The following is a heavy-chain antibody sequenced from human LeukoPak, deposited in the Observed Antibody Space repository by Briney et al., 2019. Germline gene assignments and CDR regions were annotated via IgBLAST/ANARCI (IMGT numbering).Heavy chain of an antibody. CDR1: GFTFSSYA. Sequence: GGSLRLSCAASGFTFSSYAMHWVRQAPGKGLEWVAVISYGGSNKYYADSVKGRFTISRDNSKNTLYLQMNSLRAEDTAVYYCARDYYDRSKGDGEYYFDYWGQGTLVTVSS. CDR3: ARDYYDRSKGDGEYYFDY. V-gene: IGHV3-30*01. J-gene: IGHJ4*02. D-gene: IGHD3-22*01. CDR2: ISYGGSNK.